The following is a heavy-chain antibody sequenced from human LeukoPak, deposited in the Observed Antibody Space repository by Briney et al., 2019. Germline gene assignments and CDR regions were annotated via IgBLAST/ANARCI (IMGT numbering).Heavy chain of an antibody. Sequence: GGSLRLSCAASGFTFNSYAMSWVRQAPGKGLEWVSPISGSGDSTYYVDSVKGRFTISRDNSKNTLYLQMNSLRAEDTAVYYCAKHYYGSSFYMDVWGKGTTVTVSS. V-gene: IGHV3-23*01. D-gene: IGHD3-10*01. CDR3: AKHYYGSSFYMDV. CDR2: ISGSGDST. J-gene: IGHJ6*03. CDR1: GFTFNSYA.